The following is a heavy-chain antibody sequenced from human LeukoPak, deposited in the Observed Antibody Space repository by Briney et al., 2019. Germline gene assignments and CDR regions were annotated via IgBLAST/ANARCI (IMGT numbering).Heavy chain of an antibody. CDR1: GGSISSGSYY. CDR2: IYTSGST. Sequence: SQTLSLTCTVSGGSISSGSYYWSWIRQPAGKGLEWIGRIYTSGSTHYNPSLKSRVTISVDTSKNQFSLNLSSVTAADTAVYYCARGVAGSSGLLYYFDYWGQGALVIVSS. D-gene: IGHD6-25*01. J-gene: IGHJ4*02. V-gene: IGHV4-61*02. CDR3: ARGVAGSSGLLYYFDY.